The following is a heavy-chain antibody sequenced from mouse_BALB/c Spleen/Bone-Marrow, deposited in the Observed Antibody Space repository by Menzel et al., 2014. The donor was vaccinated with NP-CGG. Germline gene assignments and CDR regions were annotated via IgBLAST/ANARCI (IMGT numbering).Heavy chain of an antibody. CDR1: GYTFTDYE. J-gene: IGHJ4*01. CDR3: TRSLYGNYVMDF. Sequence: QVQLQHSGAELVRPGASVALSCKASGYTFTDYEMHWVKQTPVHGLEWIGAIDPETGGTAYNQKFKGKATLTADKSSSTAYMELRSLTSEDSAVYYCTRSLYGNYVMDFWGQGTSVTVSS. V-gene: IGHV1-15*01. CDR2: IDPETGGT. D-gene: IGHD2-1*01.